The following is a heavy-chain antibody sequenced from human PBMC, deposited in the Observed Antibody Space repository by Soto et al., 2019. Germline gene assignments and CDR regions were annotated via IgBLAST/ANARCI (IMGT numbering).Heavy chain of an antibody. Sequence: EVQLVESGGGLVQPGGSLRLSCAASGFTFSSYAMHWVRQAPGKGLEYVSAISSNGGSTYYANSVKCRFTISRDNSKNTLYLQMGSLRAEDMAVYYCARQGSGSYYFDYWGQGTLVTVSS. CDR3: ARQGSGSYYFDY. D-gene: IGHD2-15*01. J-gene: IGHJ4*02. V-gene: IGHV3-64*01. CDR1: GFTFSSYA. CDR2: ISSNGGST.